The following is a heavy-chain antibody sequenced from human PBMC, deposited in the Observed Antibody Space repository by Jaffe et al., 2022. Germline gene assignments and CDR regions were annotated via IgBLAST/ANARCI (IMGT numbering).Heavy chain of an antibody. CDR2: IYHSGST. Sequence: QMQLQESGPGLVKPSETLSLTCAVSGYSISSGYYWGWIRQPPGKGLEWIGSIYHSGSTYYNPSLKSRVTISVDTSKNQFSLRLNSVTAADTAVYYCARDGGYQRASGLFDYWGQGTLVTVSS. CDR1: GYSISSGYY. D-gene: IGHD3-10*01. J-gene: IGHJ4*02. CDR3: ARDGGYQRASGLFDY. V-gene: IGHV4-38-2*02.